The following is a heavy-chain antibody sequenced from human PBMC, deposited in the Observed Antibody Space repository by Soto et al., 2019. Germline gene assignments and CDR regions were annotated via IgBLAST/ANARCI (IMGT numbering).Heavy chain of an antibody. CDR3: ARDLWGYCGTDCYPLDV. CDR2: MYNTGST. V-gene: IGHV4-61*01. J-gene: IGHJ6*02. D-gene: IGHD2-21*02. CDR1: GGSISSGYD. Sequence: SETLSLTCTVSGGSISSGYDWSWIRQPPGKGLEWIGYMYNTGSTVYNPSFKSRVTISVDTSKNQFSLKLNSVTAADTAVYYCARDLWGYCGTDCYPLDVWGQGTTVTVSS.